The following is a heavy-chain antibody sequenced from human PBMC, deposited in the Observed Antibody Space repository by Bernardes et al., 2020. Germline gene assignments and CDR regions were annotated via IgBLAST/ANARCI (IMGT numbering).Heavy chain of an antibody. CDR3: AKGLRAISVYDY. D-gene: IGHD2-21*01. CDR1: GFTFSSYA. V-gene: IGHV3-23*01. Sequence: LRLSCAASGFTFSSYAMSWVRQAPGKGLEWVSAISGSGGSTYYADSVKGRFTISRDNSKNTLYLQMNSLRAEDTAVYYCAKGLRAISVYDYWGQGTLVTVSS. CDR2: ISGSGGST. J-gene: IGHJ4*02.